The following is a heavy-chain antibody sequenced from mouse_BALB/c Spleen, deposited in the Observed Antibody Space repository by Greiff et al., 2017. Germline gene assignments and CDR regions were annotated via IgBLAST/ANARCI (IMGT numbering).Heavy chain of an antibody. D-gene: IGHD2-1*01. CDR2: IDPENGNT. CDR3: ARRLGGNSFFDY. CDR1: GFNIKDYY. V-gene: IGHV14-1*02. Sequence: EVQLQQSGAELVRPGALVKLSCKASGFNIKDYYMHWVKQRPEQGLEWIGWIDPENGNTIYDPKFQGKASITADTSSNTAYLQLSSLTSEDTAVYYCARRLGGNSFFDYWGQGTTRTVSS. J-gene: IGHJ2*01.